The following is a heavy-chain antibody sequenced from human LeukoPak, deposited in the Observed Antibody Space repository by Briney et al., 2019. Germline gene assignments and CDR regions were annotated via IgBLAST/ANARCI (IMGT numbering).Heavy chain of an antibody. J-gene: IGHJ3*02. CDR3: ARDRDSSYRRGVFDI. V-gene: IGHV3-48*03. CDR1: GFTFSSYE. CDR2: ISSSGSTI. D-gene: IGHD6-6*01. Sequence: SGGSLRLSCAASGFTFSSYEMNWVRQAPGKGLEWVSYISSSGSTIYYADSVKGRFTISRDNAKNSLYLQMNSLRAEDTAVYYCARDRDSSYRRGVFDIRGQGTMVTVSP.